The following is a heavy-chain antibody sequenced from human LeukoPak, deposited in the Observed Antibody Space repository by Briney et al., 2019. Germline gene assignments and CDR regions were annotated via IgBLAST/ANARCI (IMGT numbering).Heavy chain of an antibody. J-gene: IGHJ3*02. D-gene: IGHD6-13*01. CDR3: ARHFTTDPGIAAAGTRAFDI. Sequence: SETLSLTCTVSGGSISSSSYYWGWIRQPPGKGLEWIGSIYYSGSTYYNPSLKSRVTISVDTSKNQFSLKLSFVTAADTAVYYCARHFTTDPGIAAAGTRAFDIWGQGTMVTVSS. CDR1: GGSISSSSYY. V-gene: IGHV4-39*01. CDR2: IYYSGST.